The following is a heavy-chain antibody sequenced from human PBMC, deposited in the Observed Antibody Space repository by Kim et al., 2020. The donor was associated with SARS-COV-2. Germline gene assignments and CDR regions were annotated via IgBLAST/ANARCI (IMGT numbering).Heavy chain of an antibody. V-gene: IGHV3-53*01. CDR1: GLTVSSNY. D-gene: IGHD2-2*01. CDR2: IYSGGST. Sequence: GGSLRLSCAASGLTVSSNYMSWVRQAPGKGLEWVSGIYSGGSTYHADSVKGRFTITRDNSKNTLYLQMNSLRAEDTAVYYCARHCSSTTCYPYYYYGMDVWGQGTTVTVSS. CDR3: ARHCSSTTCYPYYYYGMDV. J-gene: IGHJ6*02.